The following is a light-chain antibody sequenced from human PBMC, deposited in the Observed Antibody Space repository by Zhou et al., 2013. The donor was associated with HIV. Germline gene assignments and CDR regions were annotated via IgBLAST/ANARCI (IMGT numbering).Light chain of an antibody. J-gene: IGKJ4*01. Sequence: LTQSPATLSLSPGVRATLSCRASQTVISPFVAWYQQKPGQAPRLLIYATSNRATDIPARFSGSGSGTDFTLTISRLEPEDFAVYFCQQYGTSPLTFGGGTKIEIK. CDR3: QQYGTSPLT. V-gene: IGKV3-20*01. CDR1: QTVISPF. CDR2: ATS.